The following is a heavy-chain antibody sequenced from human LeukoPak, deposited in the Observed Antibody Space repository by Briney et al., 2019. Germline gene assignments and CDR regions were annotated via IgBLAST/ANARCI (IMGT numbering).Heavy chain of an antibody. CDR1: GGSISSGGYY. CDR3: AREPESGYTIDY. V-gene: IGHV4-31*03. D-gene: IGHD3-3*01. CDR2: IYYSGST. Sequence: SETLSLTCTVSGGSISSGGYYWSRIRQHPGKGLEWIGYIYYSGSTYYNPSLKSRVTISVDTSKNQFSLKLSPVTAADTAVYYCAREPESGYTIDYWGQGTLVTVSS. J-gene: IGHJ4*02.